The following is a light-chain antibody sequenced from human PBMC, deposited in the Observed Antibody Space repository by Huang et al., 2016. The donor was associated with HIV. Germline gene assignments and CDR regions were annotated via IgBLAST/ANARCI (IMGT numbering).Light chain of an antibody. V-gene: IGKV3-15*01. CDR1: RSVSTN. J-gene: IGKJ4*01. CDR2: GSS. CDR3: HQYNNWLLS. Sequence: EIVMTQSPATLSVSPGQRVTLSCRTKRSVSTNLAWYQQRHGQAPRLLTTGSSTSAPVIPARFSGSGSGTDFSLTSSSLQSEDFALYYCHQYNNWLLSFGGGTRV.